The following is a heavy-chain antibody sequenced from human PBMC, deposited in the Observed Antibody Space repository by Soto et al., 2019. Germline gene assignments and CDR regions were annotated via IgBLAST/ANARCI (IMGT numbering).Heavy chain of an antibody. Sequence: SETLSLTCTVSGGSISSYYWSWIRQPPGKGLEWIGYIYYSGSTNYNPSLKSRVTISVDTSKNQFSLKLSSVTAADTAVYYCARRGSSDGSGGFNYYYYMDVWGKGTTVTVSS. CDR1: GGSISSYY. J-gene: IGHJ6*03. V-gene: IGHV4-59*08. CDR3: ARRGSSDGSGGFNYYYYMDV. CDR2: IYYSGST. D-gene: IGHD3-10*01.